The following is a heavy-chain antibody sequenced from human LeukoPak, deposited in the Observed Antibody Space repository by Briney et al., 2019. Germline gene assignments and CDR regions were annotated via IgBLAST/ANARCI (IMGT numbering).Heavy chain of an antibody. CDR2: IDWDEDK. J-gene: IGHJ4*02. CDR1: GFSLSTSGMC. CDR3: ARISLAEAGTAFDY. Sequence: SGPALLKPTQTLTLTCTFSGFSLSTSGMCVSWIRQPPGKALELLARIDWDEDKYYSTSLKTRLTISKDTSKNQVVLIMTNMDPVDTGTYYCARISLAEAGTAFDYWGQGTLVTVSS. D-gene: IGHD6-13*01. V-gene: IGHV2-70*11.